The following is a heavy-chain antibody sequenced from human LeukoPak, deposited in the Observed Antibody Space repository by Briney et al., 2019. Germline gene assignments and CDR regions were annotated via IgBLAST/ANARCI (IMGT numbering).Heavy chain of an antibody. V-gene: IGHV3-30-3*01. CDR1: GFAFSSFS. Sequence: GGSLRLSCTASGFAFSSFSMHWVRQAPGKGLEWVAVISYDGSNKYFADSVKGRFTISRDNSKNTLYLQMNSLRAEDTAVYYCARDQMISAAGLAYWGQGTLVTVSS. J-gene: IGHJ4*02. CDR2: ISYDGSNK. D-gene: IGHD6-13*01. CDR3: ARDQMISAAGLAY.